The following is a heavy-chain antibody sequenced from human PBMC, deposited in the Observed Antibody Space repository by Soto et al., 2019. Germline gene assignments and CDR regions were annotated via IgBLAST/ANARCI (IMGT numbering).Heavy chain of an antibody. Sequence: QVQLVQSGAEVKKPGSSVKVYCKASGGTFSSYAISWVRQAPGQGLEWMGGIIPIFGTANYAQKFQGRVTITADESTSTAYMELSSLRSEDTAVYYCARTCRGSGWYYFDYWGQGTLVTVSS. D-gene: IGHD6-19*01. CDR1: GGTFSSYA. V-gene: IGHV1-69*12. CDR2: IIPIFGTA. J-gene: IGHJ4*02. CDR3: ARTCRGSGWYYFDY.